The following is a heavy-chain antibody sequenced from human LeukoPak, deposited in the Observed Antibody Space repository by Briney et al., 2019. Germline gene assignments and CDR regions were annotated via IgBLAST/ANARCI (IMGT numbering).Heavy chain of an antibody. CDR1: GFTFSSYV. D-gene: IGHD5-24*01. Sequence: GGSLRLSCEATGFTFSSYVMNWVRQAPGKGLEWVSSISSSSSYIYYADSVKGRFTISRDNAKNSLYLQMNSLRAEDTAVYYCAREYGYTRHFDYWGQGTLVTVSS. J-gene: IGHJ4*02. CDR3: AREYGYTRHFDY. CDR2: ISSSSSYI. V-gene: IGHV3-21*01.